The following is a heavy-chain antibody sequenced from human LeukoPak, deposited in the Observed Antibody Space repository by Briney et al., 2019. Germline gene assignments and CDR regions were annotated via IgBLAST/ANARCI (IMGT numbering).Heavy chain of an antibody. CDR2: VKQDGSEK. J-gene: IGHJ4*02. Sequence: PGGSLRLSCAASGFTFSSYWMSWVRQAPGKGLEWVANVKQDGSEKYYVDSVKGRFTISRDNAKNSLYLQMNSLRAEDTAVYYCARDRRSGWYGYWGQGTLVTVSS. D-gene: IGHD6-19*01. V-gene: IGHV3-7*03. CDR3: ARDRRSGWYGY. CDR1: GFTFSSYW.